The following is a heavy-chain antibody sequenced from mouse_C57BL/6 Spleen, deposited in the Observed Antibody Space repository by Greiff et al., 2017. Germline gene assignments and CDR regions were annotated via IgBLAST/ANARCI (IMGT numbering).Heavy chain of an antibody. V-gene: IGHV1-82*01. D-gene: IGHD4-1*01. CDR3: ARGGLGFDY. J-gene: IGHJ2*01. CDR1: GYAFSSSW. CDR2: IYPGDGDT. Sequence: QVQLQQSGPELVKPGASVKISCKASGYAFSSSWMNWVKQRPGKGLEWIGRIYPGDGDTNYKGKFKGKATLTADKSSSTAYMQLSSLTSEDSAVYFCARGGLGFDYWGQGTTLTVSS.